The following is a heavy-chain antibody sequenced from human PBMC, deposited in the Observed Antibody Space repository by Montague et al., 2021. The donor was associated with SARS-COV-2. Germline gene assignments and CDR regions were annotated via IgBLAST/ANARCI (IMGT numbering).Heavy chain of an antibody. J-gene: IGHJ5*02. CDR1: GGSISSYY. Sequence: SETLSLTCTVSGGSISSYYWCWIRQPPGKGLEWIGYIYYSGSTNYNPSLKSRGTISVATSKNQFSLKLSSVTAADTAVYYCASRSLGYCSGGSCYSAFDPWGQGTLVTVSS. V-gene: IGHV4-59*01. D-gene: IGHD2-15*01. CDR3: ASRSLGYCSGGSCYSAFDP. CDR2: IYYSGST.